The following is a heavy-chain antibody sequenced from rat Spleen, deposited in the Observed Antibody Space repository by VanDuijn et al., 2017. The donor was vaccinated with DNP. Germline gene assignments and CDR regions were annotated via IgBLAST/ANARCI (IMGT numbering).Heavy chain of an antibody. CDR3: ARGGRSYFDY. J-gene: IGHJ2*01. CDR2: ISPSGSRP. D-gene: IGHD1-11*01. Sequence: EVQLVESGGGLVQPGRSLRLSCAASGFTFSDYYMAWVRQAPKKGLEWVAAISPSGSRPYSPDSVKGRFTISRDNAKNTLYLQMNSLRSEDTATYYCARGGRSYFDYWGQGVMVTVSS. CDR1: GFTFSDYY. V-gene: IGHV5-7*01.